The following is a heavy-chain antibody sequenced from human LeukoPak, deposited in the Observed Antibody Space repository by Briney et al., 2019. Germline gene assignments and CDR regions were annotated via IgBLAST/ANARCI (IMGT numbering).Heavy chain of an antibody. CDR2: IYYSGST. V-gene: IGHV4-59*01. CDR1: GGSISSYY. Sequence: PSETLSLTCTVSGGSISSYYWSWIRQPPGKGLEWIGYIYYSGSTNYNPSLKSRVTISVDTSKNQFSLKLSSVTAADTAVYYCARGVTGSSGWYYFDYWGQGTLVTVSS. D-gene: IGHD6-19*01. CDR3: ARGVTGSSGWYYFDY. J-gene: IGHJ4*02.